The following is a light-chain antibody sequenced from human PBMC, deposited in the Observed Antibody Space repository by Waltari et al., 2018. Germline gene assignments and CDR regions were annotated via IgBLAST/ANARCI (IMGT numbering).Light chain of an antibody. Sequence: QSALTQPASVSGSPGQSIAFSCTGTSSDVGGYNYVSWYQHHPVKAPKLRIYDVTKRSSWISNRFSVSKSGSTASLTISGLQAEDEADYYCISYTSSGTYVFGTGTKVTVL. V-gene: IGLV2-14*03. CDR2: DVT. J-gene: IGLJ1*01. CDR3: ISYTSSGTYV. CDR1: SSDVGGYNY.